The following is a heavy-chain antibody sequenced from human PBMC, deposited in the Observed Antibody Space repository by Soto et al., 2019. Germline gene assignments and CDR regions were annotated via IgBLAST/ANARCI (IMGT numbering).Heavy chain of an antibody. CDR3: ATDPGGSVPYYFDY. CDR2: LDPEDGET. Sequence: ASVKVSCKVSGYTLTELSMHWVRQAPGKGLEWMGGLDPEDGETIYAQKFQGRVTMTEDTSTDTAYMELSSLRSEDTAVYYCATDPGGSVPYYFDYWGQGTLVTVSS. V-gene: IGHV1-24*01. J-gene: IGHJ4*02. CDR1: GYTLTELS. D-gene: IGHD2-8*02.